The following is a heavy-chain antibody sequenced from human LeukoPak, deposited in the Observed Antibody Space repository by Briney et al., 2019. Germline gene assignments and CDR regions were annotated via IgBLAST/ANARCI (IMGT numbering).Heavy chain of an antibody. CDR2: ISGSGGST. J-gene: IGHJ4*02. Sequence: PGGSLRLSCAASGFTFSSYAMSWVRQAPGKGLEWVSAISGSGGSTYYADSVKGRFTISRDNSKNTLYLQMGSLRAEDTAVYYCAKEFAVLWFGDVSSLALDYWGQGTLVTVSS. D-gene: IGHD3-10*01. CDR3: AKEFAVLWFGDVSSLALDY. V-gene: IGHV3-23*01. CDR1: GFTFSSYA.